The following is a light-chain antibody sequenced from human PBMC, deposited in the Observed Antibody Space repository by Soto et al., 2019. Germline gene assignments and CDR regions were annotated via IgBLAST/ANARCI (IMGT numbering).Light chain of an antibody. CDR1: TXAVTSGYY. V-gene: IGLV7-43*01. CDR3: LLYYGGAHV. J-gene: IGLJ1*01. CDR2: STS. Sequence: QAVVTQERSLTVSPGGTVTLTCASSTXAVTSGYYPNWFQQKPGQAHRAPIYSTSNKHSCTPARFSGSLLGGKAALTLSGVQPEDEAEYYCLLYYGGAHVFGTGTKVTVL.